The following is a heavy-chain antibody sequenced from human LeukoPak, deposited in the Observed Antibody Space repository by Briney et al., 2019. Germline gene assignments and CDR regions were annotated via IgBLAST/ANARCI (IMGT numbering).Heavy chain of an antibody. D-gene: IGHD3-22*01. CDR2: ISSNGGST. J-gene: IGHJ1*01. CDR3: ARPSITMIVVGWLQH. Sequence: PGGSLRLSCAASGFTFSSYAMHWVRQAPGKGLEYVSAISSNGGSTYYANSVKGRFTISRDNSKNTLYLQMGSLRAEDMAVYYCARPSITMIVVGWLQHWGQGTLVTVSS. V-gene: IGHV3-64*01. CDR1: GFTFSSYA.